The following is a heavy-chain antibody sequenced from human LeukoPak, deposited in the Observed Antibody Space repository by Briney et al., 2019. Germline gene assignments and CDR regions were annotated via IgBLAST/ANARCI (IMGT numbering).Heavy chain of an antibody. CDR2: ISYDGSNK. CDR3: ARDADAYYDFWSGPKGIDY. V-gene: IGHV3-30-3*01. Sequence: GGSLRLSCAASGFTFSSYAMHWVRQAPGKGLEWVAVISYDGSNKYYADSVKGRFTISRDNSKNTLYLHMNSLRAEDTAVYYCARDADAYYDFWSGPKGIDYWGQGTLVTVSS. CDR1: GFTFSSYA. D-gene: IGHD3-3*01. J-gene: IGHJ4*02.